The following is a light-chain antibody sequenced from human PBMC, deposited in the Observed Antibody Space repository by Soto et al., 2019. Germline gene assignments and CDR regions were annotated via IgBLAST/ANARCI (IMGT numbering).Light chain of an antibody. V-gene: IGKV1-39*01. CDR3: QQSYSTLLT. CDR1: QSISSY. Sequence: DIQMTQSPSSLSASVGDGVTITCRASQSISSYLNWYQQGPGKAPKLLIYAAFSLQSGVPSRFSGSGSGTDFTLTITSLQPEDVATYYCQQSYSTLLTFGGGTKVEIK. CDR2: AAF. J-gene: IGKJ4*01.